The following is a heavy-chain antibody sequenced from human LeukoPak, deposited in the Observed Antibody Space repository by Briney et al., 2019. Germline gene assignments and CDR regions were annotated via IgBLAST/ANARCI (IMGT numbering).Heavy chain of an antibody. CDR1: GYTFTSYA. V-gene: IGHV7-4-1*02. CDR3: ARAPRVRRYSSSSGYYYYMDV. CDR2: INTNTGNP. D-gene: IGHD6-6*01. J-gene: IGHJ6*03. Sequence: ASVKVSCKASGYTFTSYAMNWVRQAPGQGLEWMGWINTNTGNPTYAQGFTGRFVFSLDTSVSTAYLQISSLKAEDTAVYYCARAPRVRRYSSSSGYYYYMDVWGKGTTVTVSS.